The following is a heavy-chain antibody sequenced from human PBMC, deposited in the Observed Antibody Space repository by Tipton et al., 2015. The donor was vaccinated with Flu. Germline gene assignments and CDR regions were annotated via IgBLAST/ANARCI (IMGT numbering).Heavy chain of an antibody. D-gene: IGHD6-13*01. CDR2: VYHGGGT. CDR3: ASRYSTSWYEGDI. Sequence: TLSLTCAVSNFSISRSYYWGWIRQPPGKGLEWIGSVYHGGGTYYNPSLKGRVTISLDTSMKQFSLKLNSVTAADTAVYFCASRYSTSWYEGDIWGQETMVTVSS. V-gene: IGHV4-38-2*01. CDR1: NFSISRSYY. J-gene: IGHJ3*02.